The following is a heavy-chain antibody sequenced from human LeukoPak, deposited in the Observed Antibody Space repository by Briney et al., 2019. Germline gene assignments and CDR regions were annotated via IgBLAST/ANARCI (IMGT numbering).Heavy chain of an antibody. D-gene: IGHD3-16*01. Sequence: SETLSLTCTVSGGSITGYYCNWIRQPPGKGLEWIGYIYHSGSTYYNPSLKSRVTISVDRSKNQFSLKLSSVTAADTAVYYCAREGYETPFDYWGQGTLVTVSS. CDR2: IYHSGST. CDR3: AREGYETPFDY. CDR1: GGSITGYY. V-gene: IGHV4-59*12. J-gene: IGHJ4*02.